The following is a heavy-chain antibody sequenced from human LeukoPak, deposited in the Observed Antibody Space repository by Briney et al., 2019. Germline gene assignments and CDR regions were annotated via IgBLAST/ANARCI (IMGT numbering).Heavy chain of an antibody. J-gene: IGHJ4*02. Sequence: PSETLSLTCTASGGSISSYYWSWIRQPPGKGLEWIGYIYYNGNTNYNPSLKSRVTMSVDTSKNQFSLKLNSVTAADTAVYYCARDRNYVFEYWGQGTLVTVSS. CDR3: ARDRNYVFEY. D-gene: IGHD1-7*01. CDR1: GGSISSYY. V-gene: IGHV4-59*01. CDR2: IYYNGNT.